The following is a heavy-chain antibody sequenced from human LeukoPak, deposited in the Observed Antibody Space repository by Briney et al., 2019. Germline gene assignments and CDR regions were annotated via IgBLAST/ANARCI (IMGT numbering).Heavy chain of an antibody. CDR1: GGSISSGSYY. J-gene: IGHJ4*02. CDR3: ARETPPYDNPDY. V-gene: IGHV4-61*02. Sequence: PSETLSLTCTVSGGSISSGSYYSSWIRQPAGKGLEWIVRTHTTGSTNHNPSLKSRVTISMNTSENQFSLKLSSVTAADTAVYYCARETPPYDNPDYWGQGALVTVSS. D-gene: IGHD3-22*01. CDR2: THTTGST.